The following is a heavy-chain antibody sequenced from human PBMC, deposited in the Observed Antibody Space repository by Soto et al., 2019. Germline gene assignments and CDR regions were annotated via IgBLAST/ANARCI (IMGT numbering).Heavy chain of an antibody. Sequence: HLQESGPGLVKPSGTLSLTCGVSVGSVISSSWWTWVRQSPEKGLEWIGEIYHAGSPNYNPSLPSRINISLDRSQNTFALRLISVTAADAAIYYCARGSSVRGDFDVWGQGTTVTVSS. J-gene: IGHJ3*01. D-gene: IGHD2-21*01. CDR3: ARGSSVRGDFDV. CDR2: IYHAGSP. V-gene: IGHV4-4*02. CDR1: VGSVISSSW.